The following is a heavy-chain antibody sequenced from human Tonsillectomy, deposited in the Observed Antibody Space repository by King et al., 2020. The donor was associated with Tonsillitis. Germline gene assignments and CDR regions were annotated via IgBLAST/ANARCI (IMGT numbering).Heavy chain of an antibody. CDR1: GGSISRYY. V-gene: IGHV4-59*01. J-gene: IGHJ4*02. CDR3: AREDYGAWY. CDR2: VYHSGYT. D-gene: IGHD4-17*01. Sequence: QLQESGPGLVKPSETLSLTCTVSGGSISRYYWSWIRQPPGKGLEWIGYVYHSGYTNYNPSLKSRVAISVETSKNQFSLKLSSVTAADTAVYYCAREDYGAWYWGQGTLVTVSS.